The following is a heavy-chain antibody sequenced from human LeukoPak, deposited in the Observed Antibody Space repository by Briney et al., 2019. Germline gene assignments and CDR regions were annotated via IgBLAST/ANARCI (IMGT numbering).Heavy chain of an antibody. CDR3: ARDGTVTTALYYYYYMDV. D-gene: IGHD4-17*01. V-gene: IGHV1-46*01. J-gene: IGHJ6*03. Sequence: GASVKVSCKASGYTFTSYYMHWVRQAPGQGLEWMGIINPSGGSTSYAQKFQGRVTMTRDMSTSTVYMELSSLRSEDTAVYYCARDGTVTTALYYYYYMDVWGKGTTVTVSS. CDR1: GYTFTSYY. CDR2: INPSGGST.